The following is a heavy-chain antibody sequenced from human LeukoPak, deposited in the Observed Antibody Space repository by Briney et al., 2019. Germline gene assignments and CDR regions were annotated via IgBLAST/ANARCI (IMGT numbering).Heavy chain of an antibody. Sequence: SETLSLTCTVSGGSISSCYWSWIRQPPGKGLEWIGYIYYSGSTNYNPSLKSRVTISVDTSKNQFSLLSSVTAADTAVYYCARHHYDSSGYYYLLDYWGQGTLVTVSS. J-gene: IGHJ4*02. CDR2: IYYSGST. CDR1: GGSISSCY. D-gene: IGHD3-22*01. V-gene: IGHV4-59*08. CDR3: ARHHYDSSGYYYLLDY.